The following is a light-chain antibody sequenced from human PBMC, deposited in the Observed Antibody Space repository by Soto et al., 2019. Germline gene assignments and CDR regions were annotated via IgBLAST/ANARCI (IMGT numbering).Light chain of an antibody. CDR2: EGT. J-gene: IGLJ3*02. CDR1: SSDVGAYNL. CDR3: CSYAGSRTFV. V-gene: IGLV2-23*01. Sequence: ALTQPASVSGSPGQSITVSCTGTSSDVGAYNLVSWYQQHPGKAPRLIIYEGTKRPSGISDRFSGSKSDNTASLTISGLRAEDEAHYHCCSYAGSRTFVFGGGTKLTVL.